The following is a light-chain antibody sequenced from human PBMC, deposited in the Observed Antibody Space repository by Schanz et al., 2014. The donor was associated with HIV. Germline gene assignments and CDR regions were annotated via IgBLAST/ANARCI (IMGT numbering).Light chain of an antibody. CDR1: TSNIGANYD. CDR3: QSYDSSLGGYV. V-gene: IGLV1-40*01. Sequence: QSVLTQPPSVSGAPGQGVTISCTGSTSNIGANYDVHWYQQLPGTAPKLLIYGNSNRPSGLPDRFSGFKSDTSASLAITGLQAEDEAEYYCQSYDSSLGGYVFGTGTKLTVL. CDR2: GNS. J-gene: IGLJ1*01.